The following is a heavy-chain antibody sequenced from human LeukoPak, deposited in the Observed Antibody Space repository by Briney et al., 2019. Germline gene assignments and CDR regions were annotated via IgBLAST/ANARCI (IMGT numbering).Heavy chain of an antibody. D-gene: IGHD1-1*01. V-gene: IGHV3-21*01. J-gene: IGHJ4*02. Sequence: GGSLRLSCAASGFTFSRYSMNWVRQAPGKGLERVSSIGISSSYIYYADSVKGRFTMSRDNAKNSLYLQVNSLRAEDTAVYYCAREIGGTLYYWGQGTLVTVSS. CDR1: GFTFSRYS. CDR2: IGISSSYI. CDR3: AREIGGTLYY.